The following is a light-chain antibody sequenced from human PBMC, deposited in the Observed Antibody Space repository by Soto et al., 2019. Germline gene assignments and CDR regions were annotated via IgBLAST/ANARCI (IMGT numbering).Light chain of an antibody. CDR2: EVS. Sequence: QLVLTQPPSASGSPGQSVTISCTGTSSDVGGYNYVSWYQQHPGKAPKLMIYEVSKRPSGVPDRFSGSKSGNTASLTVSGLQAGDEADYYCSSYAGSNNLVFGGGTKVTVL. CDR1: SSDVGGYNY. V-gene: IGLV2-8*01. CDR3: SSYAGSNNLV. J-gene: IGLJ2*01.